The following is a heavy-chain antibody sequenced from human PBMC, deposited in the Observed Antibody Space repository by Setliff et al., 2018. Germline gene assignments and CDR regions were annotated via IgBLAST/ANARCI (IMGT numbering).Heavy chain of an antibody. V-gene: IGHV4-38-2*02. CDR1: GYSISSGYI. CDR2: IGHTGSI. Sequence: PSETLSLTCTVSGYSISSGYIWGWIRQPPGKGLEWVGNIGHTGSINYNPSLKSRVTISVDTSKNQFSLKLNSVTAADMAVYYCAREQWLDPPGYYYMDVWAKGTTVTVSS. J-gene: IGHJ6*03. D-gene: IGHD6-19*01. CDR3: AREQWLDPPGYYYMDV.